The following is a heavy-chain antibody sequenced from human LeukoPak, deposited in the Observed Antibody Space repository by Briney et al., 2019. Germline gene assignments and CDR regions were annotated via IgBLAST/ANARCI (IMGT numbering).Heavy chain of an antibody. J-gene: IGHJ6*03. CDR2: INPNSGGT. CDR1: GYTFTNNA. D-gene: IGHD4-17*01. V-gene: IGHV1-2*02. CDR3: ARGSTVTTIPYFYYFMDV. Sequence: ASVKVSCKTSGYTFTNNAISWVRQAPGQGLEWMGWINPNSGGTNYAQKFQGRVTMTRDTSISTAYMELSRLRSDDTAVYYCARGSTVTTIPYFYYFMDVWGKGTTVTVSS.